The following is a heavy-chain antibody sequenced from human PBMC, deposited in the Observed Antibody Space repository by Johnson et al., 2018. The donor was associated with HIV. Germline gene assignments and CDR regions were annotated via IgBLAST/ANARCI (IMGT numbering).Heavy chain of an antibody. Sequence: VQLVESGGGLVKPGGSLRLSCAASGFTFSNAWMSWVRQAPGKGLEWVGRIKRKTDGGTTDYAAPVKGRFTIPRDDSKNTMYLQMNSLKTEETAVYDCTTALPGGFYGGNWTYDALDIWGQGTMVTVSS. J-gene: IGHJ3*02. CDR1: GFTFSNAW. CDR2: IKRKTDGGTT. D-gene: IGHD4-23*01. V-gene: IGHV3-15*01. CDR3: TTALPGGFYGGNWTYDALDI.